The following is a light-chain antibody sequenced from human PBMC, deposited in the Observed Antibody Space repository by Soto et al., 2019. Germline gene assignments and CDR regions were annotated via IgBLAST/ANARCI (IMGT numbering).Light chain of an antibody. CDR3: ASYTTTNILL. V-gene: IGLV2-14*01. J-gene: IGLJ6*01. Sequence: QSALTQPASVSGSPGQSITISCSGPTTDIHDFNSISWYQHHPGKAPKLIAYDVTRRPAGVSRRFSGSKSGLTAPLTISGLQAEDEADYFCASYTTTNILLFGTATKLTVL. CDR2: DVT. CDR1: TTDIHDFNS.